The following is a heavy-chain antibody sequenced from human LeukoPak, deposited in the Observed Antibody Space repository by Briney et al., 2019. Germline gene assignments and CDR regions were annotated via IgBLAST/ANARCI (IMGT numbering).Heavy chain of an antibody. D-gene: IGHD7-27*01. Sequence: GGSLRLSCAASGFTFSSYSMNWVRQAPGKGLEWVSSISNSSSYIYYADSVKGRFTISRDNAKNSLYLQMNSLRAEDTAVYYCARDNWGANDYWGQGTLVTGSS. CDR1: GFTFSSYS. J-gene: IGHJ4*02. CDR3: ARDNWGANDY. V-gene: IGHV3-21*04. CDR2: ISNSSSYI.